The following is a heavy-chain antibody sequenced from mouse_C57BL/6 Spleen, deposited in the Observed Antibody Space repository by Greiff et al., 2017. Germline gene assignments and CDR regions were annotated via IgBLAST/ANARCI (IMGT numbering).Heavy chain of an antibody. Sequence: EVQLVESGGGLVKPGGSLKLSCAASGFTFSSYAMSWVRQTPEKRLEWVATISDGGSYTYYPDNVKGRFTISRDNAKNNLYLQMSHLKSEDTAMYYCASGITTGLFDYWGQGTTLTVSS. CDR2: ISDGGSYT. CDR1: GFTFSSYA. V-gene: IGHV5-4*01. J-gene: IGHJ2*01. CDR3: ASGITTGLFDY. D-gene: IGHD1-1*01.